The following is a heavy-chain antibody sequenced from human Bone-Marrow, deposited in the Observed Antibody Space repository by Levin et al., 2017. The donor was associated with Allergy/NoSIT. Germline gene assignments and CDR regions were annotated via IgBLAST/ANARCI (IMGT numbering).Heavy chain of an antibody. J-gene: IGHJ3*02. CDR3: AKSPWGSYDVFDI. CDR2: ISGSGGTT. Sequence: GESLKISCAASGFTFSSYAMSWVRQAPGKGLEWVSGISGSGGTTYYADSVKGRFTISRDNSKNTLYLQMNSLRAEDTAVYYCAKSPWGSYDVFDIWGQGTMVTVSS. CDR1: GFTFSSYA. V-gene: IGHV3-23*01. D-gene: IGHD3-16*01.